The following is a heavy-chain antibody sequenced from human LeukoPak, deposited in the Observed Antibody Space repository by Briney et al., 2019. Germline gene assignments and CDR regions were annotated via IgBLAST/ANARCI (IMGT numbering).Heavy chain of an antibody. CDR1: GGSISSTSYY. V-gene: IGHV4-39*01. CDR2: LYYSGST. CDR3: ARHASRYDFWSGLDY. Sequence: SETLSLTCTVSGGSISSTSYYWGWIRQPPGMGLEWIGSLYYSGSTYYNQSLRSRVTISVDTSKNQFSLRLSSVTAADTAVYYCARHASRYDFWSGLDYWGQGTLVTVSS. D-gene: IGHD3-3*01. J-gene: IGHJ4*02.